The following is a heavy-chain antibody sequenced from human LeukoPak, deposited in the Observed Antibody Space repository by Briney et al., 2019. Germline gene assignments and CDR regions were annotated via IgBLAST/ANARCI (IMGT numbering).Heavy chain of an antibody. Sequence: ASVKVSCKASGYTFTSYGISWVRQAPGQGLEWMGWINPNSGGTNYAQRFQGWVTMTRDTSISTAYMELSRLRSDDTAVYYCARDYYGSGLNYGMDVWGQGTTVTVSS. CDR2: INPNSGGT. V-gene: IGHV1-2*04. D-gene: IGHD3-10*01. CDR3: ARDYYGSGLNYGMDV. CDR1: GYTFTSYG. J-gene: IGHJ6*02.